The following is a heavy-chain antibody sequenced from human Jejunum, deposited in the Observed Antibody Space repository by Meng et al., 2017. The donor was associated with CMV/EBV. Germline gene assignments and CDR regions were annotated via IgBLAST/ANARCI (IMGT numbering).Heavy chain of an antibody. Sequence: VSGGSITNGGYYWSWIRRPPGRGLEWIGYIYYTGSTYYNPSLESRVVISVDKAKNQFSLRMNSVTAADTAIYYCAAVLVTRYFFDYWSQGTLVTVSS. CDR3: AAVLVTRYFFDY. V-gene: IGHV4-30-4*01. CDR1: GGSITNGGYY. CDR2: IYYTGST. J-gene: IGHJ4*01. D-gene: IGHD4-23*01.